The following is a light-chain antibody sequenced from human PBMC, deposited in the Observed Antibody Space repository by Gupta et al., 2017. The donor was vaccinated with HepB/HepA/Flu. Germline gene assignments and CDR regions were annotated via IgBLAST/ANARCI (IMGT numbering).Light chain of an antibody. J-gene: IGKJ4*01. CDR1: HDIRND. Sequence: DIQMTQSPSSLSASVGDRVSITCRASHDIRNDLVWYQQKPGKAPKRLIYAASTLQSGVPSRFSGSGSGTEFTLTISSLQPEDFATYYCLQHNSYPLTFGGGTKVEIK. CDR2: AAS. V-gene: IGKV1-17*01. CDR3: LQHNSYPLT.